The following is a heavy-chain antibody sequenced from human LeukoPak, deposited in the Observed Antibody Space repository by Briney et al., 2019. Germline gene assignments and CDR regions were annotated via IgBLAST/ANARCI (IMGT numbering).Heavy chain of an antibody. CDR3: ARQTIVVVVAATINWFDP. CDR2: INHSGST. CDR1: GGSFSGYY. Sequence: SETLSLTCAVYGGSFSGYYWSWIRQPPGKGLEWIGEINHSGSTNYNPSLKSRVTISVDTSKNQFSLKLSSVTAADTAVYYCARQTIVVVVAATINWFDPWGQGTLVTVSS. D-gene: IGHD2-15*01. J-gene: IGHJ5*02. V-gene: IGHV4-34*01.